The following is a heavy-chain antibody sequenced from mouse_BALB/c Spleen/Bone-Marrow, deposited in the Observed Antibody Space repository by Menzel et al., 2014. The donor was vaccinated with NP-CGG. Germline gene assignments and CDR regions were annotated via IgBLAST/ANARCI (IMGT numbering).Heavy chain of an antibody. V-gene: IGHV5-17*02. CDR1: GLTFSSFG. CDR2: INSDSRTI. J-gene: IGHJ4*01. D-gene: IGHD2-2*01. CDR3: TRPYGYSYAMDY. Sequence: EVKLVESGGGLVQPGGSRKLSCVVSGLTFSSFGMHWARQVPEKGLEWVAYINSDSRTIYYADTVKGRFTISRDNPKNTLFLQMTSLRSEDTAIYYCTRPYGYSYAMDYWGQGTSVTVSS.